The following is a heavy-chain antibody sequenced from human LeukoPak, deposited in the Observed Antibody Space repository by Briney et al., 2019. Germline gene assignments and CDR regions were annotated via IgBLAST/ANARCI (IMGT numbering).Heavy chain of an antibody. V-gene: IGHV1-69*02. CDR1: GGTFSSYT. CDR2: IIPILGIA. D-gene: IGHD3-16*01. J-gene: IGHJ4*02. Sequence: AVKVSCKASGGTFSSYTISWVRQPPGQGLEWMGRIIPILGIANYAQKVQGRVTITADKSTSTAYMELRSLRSEDTDWYNCARGAGGEIRYDYWGQGTMVTVSS. CDR3: ARGAGGEIRYDY.